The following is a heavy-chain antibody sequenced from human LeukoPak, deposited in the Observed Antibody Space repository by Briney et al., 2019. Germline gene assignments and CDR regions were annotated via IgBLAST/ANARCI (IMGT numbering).Heavy chain of an antibody. D-gene: IGHD1-14*01. V-gene: IGHV3-30*04. CDR1: GFTFSSYA. CDR3: ARDRGRNSFDY. J-gene: IGHJ4*02. Sequence: GGSLRLSCAASGFTFSSYAMHWVRQAPGKGLEWVAVISYDGSNKYYADSVKGRFTISRDNSKNTLYLQMNSLRAEDTAVYYCARDRGRNSFDYWGQGTLVSVSS. CDR2: ISYDGSNK.